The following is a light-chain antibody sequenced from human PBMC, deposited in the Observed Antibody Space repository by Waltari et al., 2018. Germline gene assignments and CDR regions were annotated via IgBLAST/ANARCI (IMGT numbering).Light chain of an antibody. Sequence: SYELTQPPSVSVSPGQTASITCSGDKLGDKYACWYQQKPGQSPVLVIYKDRNRPSGIPELFSGSNSGNTATLTISGTQAMDEADYYCQAWDSSTAWVFGGGTKLTVL. CDR3: QAWDSSTAWV. CDR1: KLGDKY. J-gene: IGLJ2*01. CDR2: KDR. V-gene: IGLV3-1*01.